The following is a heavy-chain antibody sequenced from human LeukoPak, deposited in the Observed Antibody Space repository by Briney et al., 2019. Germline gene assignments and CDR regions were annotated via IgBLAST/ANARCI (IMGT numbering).Heavy chain of an antibody. CDR1: GDSVSVKSDV. J-gene: IGHJ3*02. V-gene: IGHV6-1*01. CDR2: TYYRSKWIN. CDR3: ARDADWAYDAFDI. D-gene: IGHD3-9*01. Sequence: SQTLSLTCAISGDSVSVKSDVWNWIRQSPSRGLEWLGRTYYRSKWINDYATSVKSRIVISPDTSKNQFSLHLNSVTPEDAAVYYCARDADWAYDAFDIWGQGTMVTVSS.